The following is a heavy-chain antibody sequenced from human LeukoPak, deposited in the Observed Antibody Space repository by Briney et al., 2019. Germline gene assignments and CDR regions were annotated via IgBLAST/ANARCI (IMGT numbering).Heavy chain of an antibody. Sequence: GGSLRLSCAASGLPVSSNYMTWVRQAPGKGLEWVSVLYSGGSAYYTDSVKGRFTISRDNSKNTLYLQMNSLRAEDTAVYYCAAPEAALHSAYDDLYYYYGMDVWGQGTTVTVSS. D-gene: IGHD5-12*01. V-gene: IGHV3-66*01. CDR1: GLPVSSNY. J-gene: IGHJ6*02. CDR2: LYSGGSA. CDR3: AAPEAALHSAYDDLYYYYGMDV.